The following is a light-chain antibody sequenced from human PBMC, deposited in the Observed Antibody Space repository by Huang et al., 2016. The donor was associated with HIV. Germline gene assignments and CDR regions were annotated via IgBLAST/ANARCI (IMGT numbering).Light chain of an antibody. Sequence: EIAMTQSPATLYVSPGERVTLSCRASQSVSSNLAWYQQKPGQAPRLLRYGASTRATGIPSRFSGSGSGTEFTLTISSLQSEDFAVYCCQQYNNWPPGDTFGQGTKLEIK. V-gene: IGKV3-15*01. J-gene: IGKJ2*01. CDR3: QQYNNWPPGDT. CDR1: QSVSSN. CDR2: GAS.